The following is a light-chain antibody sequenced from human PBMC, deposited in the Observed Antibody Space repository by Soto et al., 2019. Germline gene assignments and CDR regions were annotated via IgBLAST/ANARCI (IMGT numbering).Light chain of an antibody. CDR2: DDN. CDR3: GSWDSSLSAHV. V-gene: IGLV1-51*01. Sequence: QSVLTQPPSASGSPGQSVTISCSGSSSNIGGNSVSWYQQLPGTAPKLLIYDDNKRPSGIPDRFSGSKSGTSATLGITGFQTGDEADYYCGSWDSSLSAHVFGTGTKVTVL. J-gene: IGLJ1*01. CDR1: SSNIGGNS.